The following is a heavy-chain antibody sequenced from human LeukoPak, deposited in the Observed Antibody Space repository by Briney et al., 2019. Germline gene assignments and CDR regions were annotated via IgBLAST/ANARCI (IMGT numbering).Heavy chain of an antibody. J-gene: IGHJ4*02. CDR1: GFTFGSYA. CDR2: ISCDGSSI. Sequence: PGGSLRLSCAASGFTFGSYAMHWVRQAPGKGLEWVSGISCDGSSIGYADSVKGRFTISRDNAKNSLYLQMNSLRAEDTAVYYCAREPPDDRSGYYYGTGGDDWGQGTLVTVSS. D-gene: IGHD3-22*01. CDR3: AREPPDDRSGYYYGTGGDD. V-gene: IGHV3-9*01.